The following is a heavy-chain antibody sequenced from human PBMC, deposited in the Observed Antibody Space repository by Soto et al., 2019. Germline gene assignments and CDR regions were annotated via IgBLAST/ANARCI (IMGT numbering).Heavy chain of an antibody. CDR1: GGSISSSSYY. CDR2: IYYSGST. J-gene: IGHJ4*02. Sequence: PSETLSLTCTVSGGSISSSSYYWGWIRQPPGKGLERIGSIYYSGSTYYNPSLKSRVTISVDTSKNQFSLKLSSVTAADTAVYYCARVPYGYNDNWGQGTLVTVSS. CDR3: ARVPYGYNDN. V-gene: IGHV4-39*01. D-gene: IGHD5-18*01.